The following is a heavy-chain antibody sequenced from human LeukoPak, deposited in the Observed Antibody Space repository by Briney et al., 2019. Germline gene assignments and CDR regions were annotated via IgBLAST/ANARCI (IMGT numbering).Heavy chain of an antibody. CDR3: ARDHPYSSGWHGRVEAFDL. D-gene: IGHD6-19*01. V-gene: IGHV1-2*02. J-gene: IGHJ3*01. CDR2: INPNSGGT. Sequence: ASVKVSCKASGFIFTGYYMHWVRQAPGRGLEWMGWINPNSGGTKYAQKFQGRVTMTRDTSISTAYMDLSRLRSDDTAVYYCARDHPYSSGWHGRVEAFDLWGQGTTVTVSS. CDR1: GFIFTGYY.